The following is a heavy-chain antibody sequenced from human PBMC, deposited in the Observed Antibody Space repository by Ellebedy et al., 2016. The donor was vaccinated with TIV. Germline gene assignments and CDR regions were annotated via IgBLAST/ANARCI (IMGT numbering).Heavy chain of an antibody. Sequence: MPSETLSLTCTVSGGSISSYYWSWIRQPPGKGLEWIVYIYYSGSTNYNPSLKSRVTISVDTSKNQFSLELSSVTAADTAGYYCARRRYYGSGSYFDPWGQGTLVTVSS. J-gene: IGHJ5*02. CDR3: ARRRYYGSGSYFDP. CDR2: IYYSGST. V-gene: IGHV4-59*08. D-gene: IGHD3-10*01. CDR1: GGSISSYY.